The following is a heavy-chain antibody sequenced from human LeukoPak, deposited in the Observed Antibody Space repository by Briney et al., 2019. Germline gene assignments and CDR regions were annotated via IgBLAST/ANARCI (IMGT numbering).Heavy chain of an antibody. J-gene: IGHJ4*02. CDR1: GGSISTYY. V-gene: IGHV4-4*07. CDR3: ARVRRDYDYDPLFDY. CDR2: IYTSGTT. Sequence: PSETLSLTCTVSGGSISTYYWSWIRQPAGKGLEWIGRIYTSGTTNYNPSLKSRVTMSVDTSKNQFSLKLSSVTAADTAVYYCARVRRDYDYDPLFDYWGQGTLVTAS. D-gene: IGHD5-12*01.